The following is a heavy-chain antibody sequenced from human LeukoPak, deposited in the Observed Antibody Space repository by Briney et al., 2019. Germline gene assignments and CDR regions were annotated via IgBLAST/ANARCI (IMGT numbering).Heavy chain of an antibody. J-gene: IGHJ4*02. CDR3: AKFRTPAAMLEYYFDY. D-gene: IGHD2-2*01. V-gene: IGHV3-23*01. CDR2: ISGSGGST. Sequence: GGSLRLSCAASGFTFSSYAMSWVRQAPGKGLEWVSAISGSGGSTYYADSVKGRFTISRDNSKNTLYLQMNSLRAEDTAVYYCAKFRTPAAMLEYYFDYWGQGTLVTVSS. CDR1: GFTFSSYA.